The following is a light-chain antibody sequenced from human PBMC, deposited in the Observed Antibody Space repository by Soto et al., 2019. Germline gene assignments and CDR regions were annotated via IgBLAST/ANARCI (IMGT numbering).Light chain of an antibody. Sequence: DILLTQSPSSLSASIGDRVTITCRATQSIARYLSWYQWKPGKAPELLIYATSNLQSGVPSRFSGSGSGTDFTLTISSLQPEDFATYFCQHSYSGVIFXQGTRLEIK. J-gene: IGKJ5*01. V-gene: IGKV1-39*01. CDR2: ATS. CDR3: QHSYSGVI. CDR1: QSIARY.